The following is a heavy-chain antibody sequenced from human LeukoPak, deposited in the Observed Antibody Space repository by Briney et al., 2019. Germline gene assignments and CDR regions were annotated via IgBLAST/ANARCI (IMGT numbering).Heavy chain of an antibody. D-gene: IGHD3-10*01. CDR3: TRGGGRGVDY. J-gene: IGHJ4*02. CDR1: GFTFSSYW. CDR2: INSDGSST. V-gene: IGHV3-74*01. Sequence: QPGGSLRLSCAASGFTFSSYWMHCVRQAPGKGLVWVSRINSDGSSTNYADSVKGRFTIFRDNAKNTLYLQMNSLRAEDTAVYYCTRGGGRGVDYWGQGTLVTVSS.